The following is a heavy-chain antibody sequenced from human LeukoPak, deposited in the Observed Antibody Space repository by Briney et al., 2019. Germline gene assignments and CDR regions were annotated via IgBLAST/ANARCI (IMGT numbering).Heavy chain of an antibody. Sequence: ASVKVSCKASGGTFSSYAISWVRQAPGQGLEWMGGIIPICGTANYAQKFQGRVTITADESTSTAYMQLSSLRSEDTAVYYCARRLYDSSGSDYWGQGTLVTVSS. CDR1: GGTFSSYA. CDR2: IIPICGTA. D-gene: IGHD3-22*01. CDR3: ARRLYDSSGSDY. J-gene: IGHJ4*02. V-gene: IGHV1-69*13.